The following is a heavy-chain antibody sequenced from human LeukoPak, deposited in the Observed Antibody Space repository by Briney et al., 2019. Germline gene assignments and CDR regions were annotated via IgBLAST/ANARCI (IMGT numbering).Heavy chain of an antibody. V-gene: IGHV3-48*03. Sequence: GGSLRLSCAASGFTFSSYEMIWVRQAPGKGLEWVSYISSSGSTIYYADSVKGRFTISRDNAKNSLYLQMNSLRAEDTAVYYCAELGITMIGGVWGKGTTVTISS. D-gene: IGHD3-10*02. CDR2: ISSSGSTI. J-gene: IGHJ6*04. CDR1: GFTFSSYE. CDR3: AELGITMIGGV.